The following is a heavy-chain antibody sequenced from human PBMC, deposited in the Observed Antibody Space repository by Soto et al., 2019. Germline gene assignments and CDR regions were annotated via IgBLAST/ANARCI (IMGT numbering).Heavy chain of an antibody. J-gene: IGHJ5*02. D-gene: IGHD1-26*01. V-gene: IGHV4-31*03. CDR2: VYYSGST. CDR1: GGSISSGGYY. Sequence: SETLSLTCTVSGGSISSGGYYWSWIRQHPGKGLEWIGYVYYSGSTYYNPSLKSRVTISVDTSKNRFSLKLSSVTAADTAVYYCATQEVGGSYVYTFDPWGQGTLVTVSS. CDR3: ATQEVGGSYVYTFDP.